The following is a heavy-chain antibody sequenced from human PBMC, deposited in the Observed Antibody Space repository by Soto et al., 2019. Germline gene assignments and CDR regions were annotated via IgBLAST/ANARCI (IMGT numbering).Heavy chain of an antibody. CDR2: ISYDGSNK. CDR3: AKGGKYGYDSSGTPFDY. Sequence: GGSLRLSCAASGFTFSSYGMHWVRQAPGKGLEWVAVISYDGSNKYYADPVKGRFTISRDNSKNTLYLQMNSLRAEDTAVYYCAKGGKYGYDSSGTPFDYWGQGTLVTVSS. D-gene: IGHD3-22*01. V-gene: IGHV3-30*18. J-gene: IGHJ4*02. CDR1: GFTFSSYG.